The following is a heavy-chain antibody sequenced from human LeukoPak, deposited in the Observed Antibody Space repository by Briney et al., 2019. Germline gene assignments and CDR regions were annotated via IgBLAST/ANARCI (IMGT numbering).Heavy chain of an antibody. CDR2: INHSGST. J-gene: IGHJ4*02. V-gene: IGHV4-34*01. D-gene: IGHD3-10*01. CDR3: ARALKVWFGELYHFDY. CDR1: GGSFSGYY. Sequence: SETLSLTCAVYGGSFSGYYWSWIRQPPGKGLEWIGEINHSGSTNYNPSLKSRVTTSVDTSKNQFSLKLSSVTAADTAVYYCARALKVWFGELYHFDYWGQGTLVTVSS.